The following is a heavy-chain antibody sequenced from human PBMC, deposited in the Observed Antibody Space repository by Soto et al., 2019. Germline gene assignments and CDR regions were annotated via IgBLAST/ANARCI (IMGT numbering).Heavy chain of an antibody. J-gene: IGHJ6*02. D-gene: IGHD6-13*01. CDR3: ARVASSSWYSPIYYYYGMDV. Sequence: NPSETLSLTCAVYGGSFSGYYWSWIRQPPGKGLEWIGEINHSGSTNYNPSLKSRVTISVDTSKNQFSLKLSSVTAADTAVYYCARVASSSWYSPIYYYYGMDVWGQGTTVTVSS. CDR2: INHSGST. CDR1: GGSFSGYY. V-gene: IGHV4-34*01.